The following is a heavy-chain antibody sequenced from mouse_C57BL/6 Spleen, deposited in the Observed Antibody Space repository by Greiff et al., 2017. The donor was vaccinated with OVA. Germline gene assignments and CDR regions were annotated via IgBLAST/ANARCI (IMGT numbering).Heavy chain of an antibody. J-gene: IGHJ4*01. CDR2: IYPGSGNT. V-gene: IGHV1-76*01. D-gene: IGHD1-1*01. CDR3: ARSDYYGSSSYAMDY. Sequence: QVQLQQSGAELVRPGASVKLSCKASGYTFTDYYINWVKQRPGQGLEWIARIYPGSGNTYYNEKFKGKATLTAEKSSSTAYMQLSSLTSEDSAVYVCARSDYYGSSSYAMDYWGQGTSVTVSS. CDR1: GYTFTDYY.